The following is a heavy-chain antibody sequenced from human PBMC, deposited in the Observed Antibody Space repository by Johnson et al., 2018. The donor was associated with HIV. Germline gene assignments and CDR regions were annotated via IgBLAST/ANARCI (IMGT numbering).Heavy chain of an antibody. V-gene: IGHV3-23*04. CDR3: AKDRSSGWYPAFDI. D-gene: IGHD6-19*01. CDR2: ISGRGGST. J-gene: IGHJ3*02. CDR1: GFTFSDYY. Sequence: VQLVESGGGLVKPGGSLRLSCAASGFTFSDYYMRWVRQAPGKGLEWVSVISGRGGSTYYADSVTGRFTISSDISQNTLYLQMHSLRAEDTAVYYCAKDRSSGWYPAFDIWGQGTMVTVSS.